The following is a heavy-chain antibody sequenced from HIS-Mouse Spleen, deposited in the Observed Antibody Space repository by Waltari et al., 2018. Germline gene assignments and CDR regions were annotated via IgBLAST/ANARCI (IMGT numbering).Heavy chain of an antibody. CDR1: GGPISSSSYY. CDR3: AREIPYSSSWYDWYFDL. D-gene: IGHD6-13*01. Sequence: QLQLQESGPGLVKPSETLSLNCTVPGGPISSSSYYWGRIRQPPGKGLEWIGSIYYSGSTYYNPSLKSRVTISVDTSKNQFSLKLSSVTAADTAVYYCAREIPYSSSWYDWYFDLWGRGTLVTVSS. V-gene: IGHV4-39*07. CDR2: IYYSGST. J-gene: IGHJ2*01.